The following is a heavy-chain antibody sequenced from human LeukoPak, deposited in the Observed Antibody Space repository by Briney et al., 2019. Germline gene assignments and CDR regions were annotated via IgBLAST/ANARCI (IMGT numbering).Heavy chain of an antibody. Sequence: KPGGSLRLSCAASGFTFSSYSMNWVRQAPGKGLEWVSSISSSSSYIYYADSVKGRFTISRDNAKNSLYLQMNSLRAEDTAVYYCARVPSPASEPASWGYFQHWGQGTLVTVSS. CDR1: GFTFSSYS. CDR3: ARVPSPASEPASWGYFQH. D-gene: IGHD1-14*01. J-gene: IGHJ1*01. V-gene: IGHV3-21*01. CDR2: ISSSSSYI.